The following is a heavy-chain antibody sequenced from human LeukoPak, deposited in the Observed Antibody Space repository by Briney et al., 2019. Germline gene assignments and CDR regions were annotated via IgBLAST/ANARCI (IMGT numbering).Heavy chain of an antibody. CDR3: ARLEPLRYFDWLSLGGSYYFDY. J-gene: IGHJ4*02. D-gene: IGHD3-9*01. V-gene: IGHV3-23*01. CDR2: ISGSGGST. CDR1: GFTFSSYG. Sequence: GGSLRLSCAASGFTFSSYGMSWVRQAPGKGLEWVSAISGSGGSTYYADSVKGRFTISRDNSKNTLYLQMNSLRAEDTAVYYCARLEPLRYFDWLSLGGSYYFDYWGQGTLVTVSS.